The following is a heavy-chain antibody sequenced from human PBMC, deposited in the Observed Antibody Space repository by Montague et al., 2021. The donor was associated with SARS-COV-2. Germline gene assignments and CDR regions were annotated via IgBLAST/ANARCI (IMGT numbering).Heavy chain of an antibody. D-gene: IGHD3-3*01. Sequence: SLRLSFAASGFTFSNYAMSWVRQAPGKGLEWVSVIYSGGSSTYYADSVKGRFTISRDNSKNTLYLQINSLRAEDTAVHYCAKDPYYDFWSGYYFDYWGQGTLVTVSS. CDR1: GFTFSNYA. CDR2: IYSGGSST. J-gene: IGHJ4*02. V-gene: IGHV3-23*03. CDR3: AKDPYYDFWSGYYFDY.